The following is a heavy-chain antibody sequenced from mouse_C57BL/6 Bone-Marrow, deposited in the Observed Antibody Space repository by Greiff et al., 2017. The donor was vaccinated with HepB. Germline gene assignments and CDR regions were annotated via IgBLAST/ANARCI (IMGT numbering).Heavy chain of an antibody. CDR2: IYPGGGYT. D-gene: IGHD1-1*01. CDR1: GYTFTNYW. CDR3: ARWPRITTVVASDAY. Sequence: VQLQQSGAELVRPGTSVKMSCKASGYTFTNYWIGWAKQRPGHGLEWIGDIYPGGGYTNYNEKFKGKATLTADKSSSTAYMQFSSLTSEDSAIYYCARWPRITTVVASDAYWGQGTLVTVSA. J-gene: IGHJ3*01. V-gene: IGHV1-63*01.